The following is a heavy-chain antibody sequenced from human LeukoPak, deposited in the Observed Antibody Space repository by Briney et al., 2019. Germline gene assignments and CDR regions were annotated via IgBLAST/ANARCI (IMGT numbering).Heavy chain of an antibody. V-gene: IGHV4-34*01. CDR1: VGSFSGYY. D-gene: IGHD3-10*01. Sequence: SETLSLTCAVYVGSFSGYYWSWIRQPPGKGLEWIGEINHSGSTNYNPSLKSRVTISVDTSKNQFSLKLGSVTAADTAVYFCARLSVRGAWVDYWGQGTLVTVSS. J-gene: IGHJ4*02. CDR2: INHSGST. CDR3: ARLSVRGAWVDY.